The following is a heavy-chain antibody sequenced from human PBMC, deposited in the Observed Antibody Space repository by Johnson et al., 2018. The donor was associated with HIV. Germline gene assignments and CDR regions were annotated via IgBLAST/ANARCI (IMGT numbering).Heavy chain of an antibody. Sequence: QVQLVESGGGVVQPGRSLRLSCAASGFTFSSYPMHWVRQAPGKGLEWVGVISYDGTNKYYADSVKGRFTISRDNSKNTLYLQMNSLRAEDTAVYYCAREELEPDVFDIWGQGTMVTVSS. CDR1: GFTFSSYP. CDR2: ISYDGTNK. V-gene: IGHV3-30-3*01. CDR3: AREELEPDVFDI. D-gene: IGHD1-1*01. J-gene: IGHJ3*02.